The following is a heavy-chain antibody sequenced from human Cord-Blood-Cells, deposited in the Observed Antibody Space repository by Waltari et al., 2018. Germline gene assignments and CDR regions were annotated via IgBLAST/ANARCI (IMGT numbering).Heavy chain of an antibody. CDR2: MNPNSGNT. CDR1: GYTFTSYD. J-gene: IGHJ3*02. Sequence: QVQLVQSGAEVKKPGASVKVSCKASGYTFTSYDINWVRQATGQGLEWMGWMNPNSGNTGYAQKFQGRVTMTRNTSISTAYMELSSLRSEDTAVYYWARGGILLWFRELADAFDIWGQGTMVTVSS. D-gene: IGHD3-10*01. V-gene: IGHV1-8*01. CDR3: ARGGILLWFRELADAFDI.